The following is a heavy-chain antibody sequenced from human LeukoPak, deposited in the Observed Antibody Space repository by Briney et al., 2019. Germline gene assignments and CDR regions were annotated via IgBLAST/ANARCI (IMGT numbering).Heavy chain of an antibody. J-gene: IGHJ6*03. Sequence: SETLSLTCTVSGGSISSYYWSWIRQPPGKGLEWIGYIYYSGSTNYNPSLKSRVTISVDTSKNQFSLKLSSVTAADTAVYYCARQVSSGWYVPYYYYYMDVWGKGTTVTISS. CDR1: GGSISSYY. D-gene: IGHD6-19*01. CDR2: IYYSGST. V-gene: IGHV4-59*08. CDR3: ARQVSSGWYVPYYYYYMDV.